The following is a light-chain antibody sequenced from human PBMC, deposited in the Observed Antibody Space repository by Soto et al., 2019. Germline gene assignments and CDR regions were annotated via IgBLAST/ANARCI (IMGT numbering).Light chain of an antibody. CDR1: SSNIGAGYE. CDR3: QSYDSSLSGYV. V-gene: IGLV1-40*01. J-gene: IGLJ1*01. CDR2: GNS. Sequence: QSVLTQPPSVSGAPGQRVTISCTGSSSNIGAGYEVHWYQQLPGTAPKLLIYGNSNRPSGVPDRFSGSKSGTSASLAITGPQAGDEADYYCQSYDSSLSGYVFGTGTKLTVL.